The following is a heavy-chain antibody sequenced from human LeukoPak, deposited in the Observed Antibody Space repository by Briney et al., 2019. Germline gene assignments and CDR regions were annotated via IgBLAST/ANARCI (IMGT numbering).Heavy chain of an antibody. D-gene: IGHD3-16*01. J-gene: IGHJ5*02. CDR1: GGSINSADYY. CDR3: AGEFGGVRNWFDP. Sequence: SQTLSLTCTVSGGSINSADYYWSCIRQPPGKGLEWIGYIYYSGSTYYNPSLKSRVTISVDTSKNQFSLKLSSVTATDTAVYYCAGEFGGVRNWFDPWGQGTLVTVSS. CDR2: IYYSGST. V-gene: IGHV4-30-4*01.